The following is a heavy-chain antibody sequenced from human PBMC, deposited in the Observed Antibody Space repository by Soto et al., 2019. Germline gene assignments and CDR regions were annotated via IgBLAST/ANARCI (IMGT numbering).Heavy chain of an antibody. D-gene: IGHD3-3*02. Sequence: EVQLLESGGGLVQPGGSLRLSCAASGFTFSSYAMSWVRQAPGKGLEWVSAISGSGGSTYYADSVKGRFTISRDNSKNTLYLQQNTLRAEDTAVFYCAKNPGISYYYYYMDVWGKGTTVTVSS. V-gene: IGHV3-23*01. CDR2: ISGSGGST. CDR3: AKNPGISYYYYYMDV. J-gene: IGHJ6*03. CDR1: GFTFSSYA.